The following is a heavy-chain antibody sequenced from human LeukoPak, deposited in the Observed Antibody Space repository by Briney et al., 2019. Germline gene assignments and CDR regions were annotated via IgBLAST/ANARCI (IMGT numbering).Heavy chain of an antibody. V-gene: IGHV3-30*18. CDR2: ISYDGSNK. D-gene: IGHD4-11*01. Sequence: GGSLRLSCAASGFTFSSYGMHWVRQAPGKGLEWVAVISYDGSNKYYADSVKGRFTISRDNSKNTLYLQMNSLRAEDTAVYYCAKDMYGNYEGAFDIWGQGTMVTVSS. CDR1: GFTFSSYG. CDR3: AKDMYGNYEGAFDI. J-gene: IGHJ3*02.